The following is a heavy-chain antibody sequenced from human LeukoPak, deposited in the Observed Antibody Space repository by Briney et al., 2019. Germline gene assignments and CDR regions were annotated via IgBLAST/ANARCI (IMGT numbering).Heavy chain of an antibody. CDR2: ISYDGSNK. CDR3: ARDRDSGSEGGWTAFDI. J-gene: IGHJ3*02. V-gene: IGHV3-30*03. CDR1: GFTFSSYG. D-gene: IGHD1-26*01. Sequence: GGSLRLSCAASGFTFSSYGMHWVRQAPGKGLEWVAVISYDGSNKYYADSVKGRFTISRDNSKNTLYLQMNSLRAEDTAVYYCARDRDSGSEGGWTAFDIWGQGTMVTVSS.